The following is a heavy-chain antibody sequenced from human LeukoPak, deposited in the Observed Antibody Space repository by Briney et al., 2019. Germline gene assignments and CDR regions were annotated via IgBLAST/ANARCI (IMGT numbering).Heavy chain of an antibody. V-gene: IGHV5-51*01. J-gene: IGHJ4*02. CDR1: GYSFNNYW. D-gene: IGHD3-10*01. Sequence: GESLQISCKGSGYSFNNYWIGWVLQLPGKGLEWMGLIYPGDSDTRYSPSFQGQVTISADKSISTAYLQWSSLKASDTAMYYCAKNYYYASGSYSYFDYWGQGTLVTVSS. CDR2: IYPGDSDT. CDR3: AKNYYYASGSYSYFDY.